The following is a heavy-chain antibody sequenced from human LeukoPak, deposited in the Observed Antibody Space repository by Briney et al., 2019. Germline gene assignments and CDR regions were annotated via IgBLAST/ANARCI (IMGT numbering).Heavy chain of an antibody. Sequence: GGSLRLSCAASGFTFRSYAMSWVRHAPEEGLEWVSAISGSGGSTYHADPVKGRFTISRDNSKNPLYLRMNSLRAEDTAVYYCAKDIFHYGSGSYYQPFDYWGQGTLVTVSS. CDR3: AKDIFHYGSGSYYQPFDY. D-gene: IGHD3-10*01. V-gene: IGHV3-23*01. CDR1: GFTFRSYA. CDR2: ISGSGGST. J-gene: IGHJ4*02.